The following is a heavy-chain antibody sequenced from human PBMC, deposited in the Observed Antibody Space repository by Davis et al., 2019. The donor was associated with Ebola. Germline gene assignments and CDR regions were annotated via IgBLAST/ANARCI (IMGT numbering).Heavy chain of an antibody. Sequence: SVNVSCMASGYTFTRHDINWVRQATGQGLEWVGWINPNSGNTGYARKFQGRVTMTRITSINTAYMELSSLRSEDTAVYFCARDSSGVVGANDFDYWGQGTLVTVSS. CDR1: GYTFTRHD. J-gene: IGHJ4*02. CDR3: ARDSSGVVGANDFDY. CDR2: INPNSGNT. V-gene: IGHV1-8*01. D-gene: IGHD1-26*01.